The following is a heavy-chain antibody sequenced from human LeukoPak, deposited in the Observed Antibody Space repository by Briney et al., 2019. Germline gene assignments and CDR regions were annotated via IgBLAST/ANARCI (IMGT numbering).Heavy chain of an antibody. J-gene: IGHJ5*02. CDR3: ATVTYYYDSSGFPVP. CDR1: GFTFSSYA. V-gene: IGHV3-23*01. Sequence: PGGSLRLSCAASGFTFSSYAMSWVRQAPGKGLEWVSAISGSGGSTYYADSVKGRFTISRDNSKNTLYLQMNSLRAEGTAVYYCATVTYYYDSSGFPVPWGQGTLVTVSS. CDR2: ISGSGGST. D-gene: IGHD3-22*01.